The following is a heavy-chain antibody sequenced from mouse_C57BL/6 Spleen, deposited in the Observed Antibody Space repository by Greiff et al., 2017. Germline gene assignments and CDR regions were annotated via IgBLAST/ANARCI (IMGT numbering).Heavy chain of an antibody. D-gene: IGHD1-1*01. CDR3: ARYYCSSNYYSMDY. CDR1: GYTFTSYG. Sequence: VQLQESGAELARPGASVKLSCKASGYTFTSYGISWVKQRTGQGLVWIGEIYPRSGNTYYNEKFKGKATLTADKSSSTAYMELRSLTSEDSAVYFCARYYCSSNYYSMDYWGQGTSVTVSS. V-gene: IGHV1-81*01. J-gene: IGHJ4*01. CDR2: IYPRSGNT.